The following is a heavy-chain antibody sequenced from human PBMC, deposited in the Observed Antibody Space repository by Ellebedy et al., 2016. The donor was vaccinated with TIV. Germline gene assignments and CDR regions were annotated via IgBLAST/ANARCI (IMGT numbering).Heavy chain of an antibody. Sequence: GESLKISCKGSGYSFTSYWIGWVRQMPGKGLEWMGIIYPGDSDTRYSPSFHGQVTISADKSISTAYLQWSSLKASDTAMYYCARQGKRITMVRAINYWGQGTLVTVSS. CDR1: GYSFTSYW. CDR2: IYPGDSDT. CDR3: ARQGKRITMVRAINY. V-gene: IGHV5-51*01. J-gene: IGHJ4*02. D-gene: IGHD3-10*01.